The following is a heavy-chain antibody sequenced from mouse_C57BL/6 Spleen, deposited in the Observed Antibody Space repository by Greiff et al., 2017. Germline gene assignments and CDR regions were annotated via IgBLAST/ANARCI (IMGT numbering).Heavy chain of an antibody. CDR3: AIIYYDYLYAMDY. CDR2: ISYDGSN. V-gene: IGHV3-6*01. D-gene: IGHD2-4*01. Sequence: ESGPGLVKPSQSLSLTCSVTGYSITSGYYWNWIRQFPGNKLEWMGYISYDGSNNYNPSLKNRISITRDTSKNQFFLKLNSVTTENTATYDCAIIYYDYLYAMDYWGQGTSVTVSS. J-gene: IGHJ4*01. CDR1: GYSITSGYY.